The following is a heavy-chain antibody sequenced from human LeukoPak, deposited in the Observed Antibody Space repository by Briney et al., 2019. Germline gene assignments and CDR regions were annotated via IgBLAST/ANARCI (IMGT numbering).Heavy chain of an antibody. CDR1: GGSISTYY. V-gene: IGHV4-59*01. J-gene: IGHJ5*02. D-gene: IGHD2-15*01. CDR3: ASHQARYCSAGICYGWFDP. Sequence: SETLSLTCTVSGGSISTYYWSWIRQSPGKGLEWIGYIYYTGSTNYNPSLKTRVTISVDTSKNQFSLKLSSVTAAGTALYYCASHQARYCSAGICYGWFDPWGQGTLVTVSS. CDR2: IYYTGST.